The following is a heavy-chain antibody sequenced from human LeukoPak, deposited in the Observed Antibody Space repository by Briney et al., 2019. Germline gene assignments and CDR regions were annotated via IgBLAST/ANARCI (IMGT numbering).Heavy chain of an antibody. CDR3: ARDWDSRNDYFDP. Sequence: ASVKVSCKASGYTFTSYGISWVRQAPGQGLEWMGWTSAHNDDTNYAETLQGRLTMTTDISTSTAYMELTSLRADDTAVYYCARDWDSRNDYFDPWGQGTLVIVSS. D-gene: IGHD1-1*01. CDR1: GYTFTSYG. J-gene: IGHJ4*02. V-gene: IGHV1-18*01. CDR2: TSAHNDDT.